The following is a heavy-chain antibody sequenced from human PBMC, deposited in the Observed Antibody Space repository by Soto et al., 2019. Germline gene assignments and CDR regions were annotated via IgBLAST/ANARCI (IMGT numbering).Heavy chain of an antibody. CDR2: INPSGGST. Sequence: ASVKVSCKASGYTFTSYYMHWVRQAPGQGLEWMGIINPSGGSTSYAQKFQGRVTMTRDTSTSTAYMDLTSLESKDTAVYYCATSDWAWWGQGTLVTVSS. J-gene: IGHJ4*02. D-gene: IGHD3-9*01. CDR3: ATSDWAW. V-gene: IGHV1-46*01. CDR1: GYTFTSYY.